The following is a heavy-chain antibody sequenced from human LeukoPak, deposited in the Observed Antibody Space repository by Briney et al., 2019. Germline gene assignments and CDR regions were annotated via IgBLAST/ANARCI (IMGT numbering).Heavy chain of an antibody. CDR2: IYTSGST. CDR3: ARDNTVADAFDM. CDR1: GGSISSGSYY. V-gene: IGHV4-61*02. D-gene: IGHD2-2*02. Sequence: SQTLSLTCTVSGGSISSGSYYWSWIRQPAGKGLEWIGRIYTSGSTNSNPSLKSRVTMSIDTSKNQFSLKLSSVTAADTAVYHCARDNTVADAFDMWGQGTMVTVSS. J-gene: IGHJ3*02.